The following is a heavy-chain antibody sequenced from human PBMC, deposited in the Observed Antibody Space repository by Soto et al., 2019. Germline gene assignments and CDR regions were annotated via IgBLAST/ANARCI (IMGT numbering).Heavy chain of an antibody. CDR3: AKDRDFDWFVYGMDV. V-gene: IGHV3-9*01. J-gene: IGHJ6*02. Sequence: GGSLRLSCAASGFTFDDYAMHWVRQAPGKGLEWVSGISWNSGSIGYADSVKGRFTISRDNAKNSLYLQMNSLRAEDTALYYCAKDRDFDWFVYGMDVWGQGTTVTVSS. CDR1: GFTFDDYA. CDR2: ISWNSGSI. D-gene: IGHD3-9*01.